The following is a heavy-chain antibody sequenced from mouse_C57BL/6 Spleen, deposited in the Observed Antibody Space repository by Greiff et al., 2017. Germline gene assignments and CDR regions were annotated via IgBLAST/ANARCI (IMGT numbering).Heavy chain of an antibody. D-gene: IGHD1-1*01. V-gene: IGHV3-6*01. Sequence: EVKLMESGPGLVKPSQSLSLTCSVTVYSITSGYYWNWIRQFPGNKLEWMGYISYDGSNNYNPSLKNRISITRDTSKNQFFLKLNSVTTEDTATYYCARAPTVVAMDYWGQGTSVTVAS. J-gene: IGHJ4*01. CDR2: ISYDGSN. CDR3: ARAPTVVAMDY. CDR1: VYSITSGYY.